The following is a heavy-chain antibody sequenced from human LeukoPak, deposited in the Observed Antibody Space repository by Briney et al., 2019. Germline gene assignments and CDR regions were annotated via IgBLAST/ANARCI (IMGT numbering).Heavy chain of an antibody. Sequence: GGSLRLSCTASGFTFSSYAMNWVRQAPGKGLEWVSRINVEGTRTDYADSVRGRFTISRDNAKNTLYLQMNGLTAEDTAIYYCVRSMSGRNDLWGQGTLVSVSA. CDR2: INVEGTRT. CDR1: GFTFSSYA. J-gene: IGHJ5*02. CDR3: VRSMSGRNDL. D-gene: IGHD3-3*01. V-gene: IGHV3-74*01.